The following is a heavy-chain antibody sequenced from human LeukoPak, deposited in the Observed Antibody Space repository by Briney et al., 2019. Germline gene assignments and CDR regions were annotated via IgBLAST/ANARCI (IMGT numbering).Heavy chain of an antibody. CDR1: GGSISSYY. D-gene: IGHD6-13*01. J-gene: IGHJ4*02. CDR2: IYYSGGT. Sequence: SETLSLTCTVSGGSISSYYWSWIRQPPGKGLEWIGYIYYSGGTNYNPSLKSRVTISVDTSKNQFSLKLSSVTAADTAVYYCARYSSHIFFDYWGQGTLVTVSS. CDR3: ARYSSHIFFDY. V-gene: IGHV4-59*08.